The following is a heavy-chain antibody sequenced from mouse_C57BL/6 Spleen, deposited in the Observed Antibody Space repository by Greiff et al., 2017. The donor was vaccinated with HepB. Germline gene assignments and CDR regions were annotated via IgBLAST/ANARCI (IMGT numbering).Heavy chain of an antibody. CDR3: ARGFYYGSSYAMDY. CDR1: GFTFSDYG. CDR2: ISSGSSTI. Sequence: EVQLVESGGGLVKPGGSLKLSCAASGFTFSDYGMHWVRQAPEKGLEWVAYISSGSSTIYYADTVKGRFTISRDNAKNTLFLQMTSLRSEDTAMYYCARGFYYGSSYAMDYWGQGTSVTVSS. V-gene: IGHV5-17*01. D-gene: IGHD1-1*01. J-gene: IGHJ4*01.